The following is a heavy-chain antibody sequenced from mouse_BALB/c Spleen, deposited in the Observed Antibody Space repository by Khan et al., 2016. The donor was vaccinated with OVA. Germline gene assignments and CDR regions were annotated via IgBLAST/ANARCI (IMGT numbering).Heavy chain of an antibody. Sequence: QVRLQQSGAELARPGASVKMSCKASGYTFTSYTMHWVKQRLGQGLEWIGYINPSNDYTNYNQNFKDKATLIVDKSSSTAYMQLSSLTSEDSSVYYGVREGAYHRSNGWFTYWGQGTLVTVSA. J-gene: IGHJ3*01. CDR3: VREGAYHRSNGWFTY. D-gene: IGHD2-14*01. V-gene: IGHV1-4*01. CDR1: GYTFTSYT. CDR2: INPSNDYT.